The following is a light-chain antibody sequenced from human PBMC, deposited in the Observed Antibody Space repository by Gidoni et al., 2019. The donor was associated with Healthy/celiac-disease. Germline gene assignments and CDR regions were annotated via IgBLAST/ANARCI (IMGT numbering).Light chain of an antibody. Sequence: QSALTQPHSASGSPGQSVPISCTGTSSDVGGYNYVSWYQQPPGNAPNLMIYEVSKRPSGLPDRFSGSKSGNTASLTVSGLQAEDEADYYCSSYAGSNSVVFGGGTKLTVL. CDR3: SSYAGSNSVV. V-gene: IGLV2-8*01. CDR1: SSDVGGYNY. J-gene: IGLJ2*01. CDR2: EVS.